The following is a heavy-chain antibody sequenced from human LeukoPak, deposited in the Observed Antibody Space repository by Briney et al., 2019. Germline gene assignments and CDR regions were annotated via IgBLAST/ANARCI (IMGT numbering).Heavy chain of an antibody. D-gene: IGHD6-13*01. CDR1: GGSISSGGYY. CDR3: AREYSSSWYGRRGGVDY. J-gene: IGHJ4*02. V-gene: IGHV4-30-2*01. CDR2: IYHSGST. Sequence: PSQTLSLTCTVSGGSISSGGYYWSWIRQPPGKGLEWIGYIYHSGSTYYNPSLKSRVTISVDRSKSQFSLKLSSVTAADTAVYYCAREYSSSWYGRRGGVDYWGQGTLVTVSS.